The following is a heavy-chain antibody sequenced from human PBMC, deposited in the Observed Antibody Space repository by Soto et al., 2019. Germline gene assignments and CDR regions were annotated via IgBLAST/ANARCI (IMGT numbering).Heavy chain of an antibody. V-gene: IGHV2-5*02. Sequence: KESGPTLVKPTQTLTLTCTVSGFSLSGDGVGVGWIRQPPGKALEWLALIYWDDDQRYSPSLKTRLTITKDTSKNQVVLTMTNMDPVYTATYYCAHAYGGTSWPNDAFDIGGQGTVVTVSS. J-gene: IGHJ3*02. CDR2: IYWDDDQ. D-gene: IGHD2-21*01. CDR3: AHAYGGTSWPNDAFDI. CDR1: GFSLSGDGVG.